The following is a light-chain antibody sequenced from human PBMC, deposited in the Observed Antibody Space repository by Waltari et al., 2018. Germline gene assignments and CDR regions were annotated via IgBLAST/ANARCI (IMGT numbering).Light chain of an antibody. Sequence: DIVMTQSPLSLPVSPGEPASISCRSSQSLLHRNGYNYLDWYLQKPGQSPQLLIYLGSNRASGVPDRFSGSGSGTDFTLNISRVEAEDVWVYYCMQGLQTPAYTFGQGTRLEI. CDR3: MQGLQTPAYT. V-gene: IGKV2-28*01. CDR2: LGS. CDR1: QSLLHRNGYNY. J-gene: IGKJ2*01.